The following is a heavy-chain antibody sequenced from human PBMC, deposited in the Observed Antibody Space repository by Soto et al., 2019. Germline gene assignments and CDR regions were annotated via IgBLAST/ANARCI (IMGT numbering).Heavy chain of an antibody. D-gene: IGHD3-3*01. Sequence: LKISCKGSGYSFTSYWIGWVRQMPGKGLEWMGRIDPSDSYTNYSPSFQGHVTISADKSISTAYLQWSSLKASDTAMYYCARRYDFWSGSDYYGMDVWGQGTTVTVSS. CDR3: ARRYDFWSGSDYYGMDV. V-gene: IGHV5-10-1*01. CDR1: GYSFTSYW. CDR2: IDPSDSYT. J-gene: IGHJ6*02.